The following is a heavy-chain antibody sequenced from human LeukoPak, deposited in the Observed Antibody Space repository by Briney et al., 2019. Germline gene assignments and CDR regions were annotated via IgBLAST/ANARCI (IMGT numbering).Heavy chain of an antibody. V-gene: IGHV3-74*01. CDR1: GFTFSSYG. CDR2: IKSDGSTT. D-gene: IGHD3-16*01. J-gene: IGHJ4*02. CDR3: VRVDGGY. Sequence: GGSLRLSCAASGFTFSSYGMHWVRQGPGKGLVWVSRIKSDGSTTNYADSVKGRFTISRDNAKNTLYLQMNSLRAEDTAVYYCVRVDGGYWGQGTLVTVSS.